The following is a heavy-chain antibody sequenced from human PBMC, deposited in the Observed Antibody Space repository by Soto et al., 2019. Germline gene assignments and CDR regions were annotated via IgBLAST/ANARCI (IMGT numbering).Heavy chain of an antibody. Sequence: SETLSLTCTVSGGSISPYYWSWIRQPPGKGLEWIGYIYYSGSTTYNPSLKSRVNISVDTSQNQFSLNLSSVTAADTAVYYCARLGGYYQAFDSWGQGTLVTVA. V-gene: IGHV4-59*08. CDR3: ARLGGYYQAFDS. CDR1: GGSISPYY. J-gene: IGHJ4*02. CDR2: IYYSGST. D-gene: IGHD3-22*01.